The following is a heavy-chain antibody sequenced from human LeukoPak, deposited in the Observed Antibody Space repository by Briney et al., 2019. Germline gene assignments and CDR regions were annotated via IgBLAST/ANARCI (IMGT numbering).Heavy chain of an antibody. CDR2: ISSSSSYI. CDR1: GFTFSSYS. J-gene: IGHJ4*02. D-gene: IGHD4-17*01. CDR3: ARNDYGDYVGGSPHYFDY. Sequence: KPGGSLRLSCAASGFTFSSYSMNWVRQAPGKGLEWVSSISSSSSYIYYADSVKGRFTISRDNAKNSLYLQMNSLRAEDTAVYYCARNDYGDYVGGSPHYFDYWGQGTLVTVSS. V-gene: IGHV3-21*01.